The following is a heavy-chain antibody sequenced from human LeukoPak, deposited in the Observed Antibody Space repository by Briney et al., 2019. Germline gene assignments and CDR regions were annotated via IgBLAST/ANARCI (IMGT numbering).Heavy chain of an antibody. CDR3: ASVVPAAIVSRYFDL. Sequence: SETLSLTCAVSGGSISSGDYYWSWIRQPPGKGLEWIGYIYYSGSTYYNPSLKSRVTISVDTSKNQFSLKLSSVTAADTAVYYCASVVPAAIVSRYFDLWGRGTLVTVSS. CDR2: IYYSGST. D-gene: IGHD2-2*02. CDR1: GGSISSGDYY. J-gene: IGHJ2*01. V-gene: IGHV4-30-4*01.